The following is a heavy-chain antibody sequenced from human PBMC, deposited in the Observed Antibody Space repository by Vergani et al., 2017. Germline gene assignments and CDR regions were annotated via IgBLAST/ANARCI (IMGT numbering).Heavy chain of an antibody. CDR2: ISGSGGST. V-gene: IGHV3-23*01. Sequence: EVQLLESGGGLVKPGGSLRLSCAASGLTFSSYAMSWVRQAPGKGLEWVSAISGSGGSTYYEDSVKGRFTISRDNSKNTLYLQMNSLRAEDTDVYYCAKDLSGQWLVKSYWGQGTLVTVSS. CDR3: AKDLSGQWLVKSY. CDR1: GLTFSSYA. J-gene: IGHJ4*02. D-gene: IGHD6-19*01.